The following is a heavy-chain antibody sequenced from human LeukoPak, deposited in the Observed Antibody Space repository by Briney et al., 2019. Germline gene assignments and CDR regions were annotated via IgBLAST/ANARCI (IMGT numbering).Heavy chain of an antibody. Sequence: ASVKASCKASGYTFTSFYMHWVRQAPGQGLEGMGIFNPSGSSTTYAQKFQGRVTMTRDTSTSIVYMELSSLGSEDTAVYYCARAGENYYDFYYWGQGTVVADSS. V-gene: IGHV1-46*01. J-gene: IGHJ4*02. CDR3: ARAGENYYDFYY. D-gene: IGHD1-26*01. CDR2: FNPSGSST. CDR1: GYTFTSFY.